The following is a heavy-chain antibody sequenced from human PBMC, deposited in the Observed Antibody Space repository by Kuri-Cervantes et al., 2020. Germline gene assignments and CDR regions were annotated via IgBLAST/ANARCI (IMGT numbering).Heavy chain of an antibody. CDR2: ISAYNGNT. V-gene: IGHV1-18*01. J-gene: IGHJ4*02. CDR3: ARDSVWRRVVTLRPPPHFDY. D-gene: IGHD3-3*01. CDR1: GYTFTSYG. Sequence: ASVKVPCKASGYTFTSYGISWVRQAPGQGLEWMGWISAYNGNTNYAQKLQGRVTMTTDTSTSPAYLELRSLRSDDTAAYSCARDSVWRRVVTLRPPPHFDYWGQGTLVTVSS.